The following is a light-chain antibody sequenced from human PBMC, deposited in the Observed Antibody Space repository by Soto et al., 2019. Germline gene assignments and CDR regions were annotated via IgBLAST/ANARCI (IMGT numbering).Light chain of an antibody. Sequence: QSALTQPASVSGSPGQSITISCTGTSSDVGGYNYVSWYQQHPGKAPKLMIYDVSNRPSGVSNRFSGSKSGNTASLTISGLQAEDEADYYCSSYTSSSTQVVFGGGTKLPVL. CDR1: SSDVGGYNY. CDR3: SSYTSSSTQVV. CDR2: DVS. V-gene: IGLV2-14*01. J-gene: IGLJ2*01.